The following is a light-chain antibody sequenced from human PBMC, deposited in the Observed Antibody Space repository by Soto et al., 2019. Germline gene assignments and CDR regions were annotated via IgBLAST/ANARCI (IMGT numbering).Light chain of an antibody. Sequence: QSVLTQPPSVSEAPGQRVTISCTGSSSNIGAGYEAHWYEQVPGKAPKLIIYENNNRPSGVPDRFSGSKSGTSASLAITGLQAEDEAEYYCQSYNSSLSGYVFGTGTKLTVL. J-gene: IGLJ1*01. CDR2: ENN. CDR1: SSNIGAGYE. CDR3: QSYNSSLSGYV. V-gene: IGLV1-40*01.